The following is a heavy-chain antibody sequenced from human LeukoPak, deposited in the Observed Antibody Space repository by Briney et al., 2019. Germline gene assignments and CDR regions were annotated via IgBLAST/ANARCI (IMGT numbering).Heavy chain of an antibody. CDR2: ISGSGGST. J-gene: IGHJ4*02. V-gene: IGHV3-23*01. CDR3: AKFLPTHIVVANYYFDY. Sequence: GGSLRLSCAASGFTFSSYAMSWVRQAPGKGLEWVSAISGSGGSTYYADSVKGRFTISRDNSKNALYLQMNSLRAEDTAVYYCAKFLPTHIVVANYYFDYWGQGTLVTVSS. CDR1: GFTFSSYA. D-gene: IGHD2-21*01.